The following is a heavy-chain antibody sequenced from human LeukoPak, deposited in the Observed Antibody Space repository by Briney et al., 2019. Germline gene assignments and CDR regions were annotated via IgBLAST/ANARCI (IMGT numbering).Heavy chain of an antibody. J-gene: IGHJ4*02. V-gene: IGHV3-15*01. CDR1: GFTFINAW. Sequence: GGSLRLSCAASGFTFINAWMSWVRQAPGKGLEWVARIKSKTDGGTADHGTPVKGRFIISRDDSKSTLYLQMNSLRTEDTAVYYCTTVGPSGSHYPLDSWGQGTLVTVSS. D-gene: IGHD3-10*01. CDR3: TTVGPSGSHYPLDS. CDR2: IKSKTDGGTA.